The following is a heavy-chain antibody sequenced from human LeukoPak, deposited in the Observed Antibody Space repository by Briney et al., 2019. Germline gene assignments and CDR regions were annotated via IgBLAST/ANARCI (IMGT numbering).Heavy chain of an antibody. CDR2: INHSGST. CDR3: ARGLAGHIRTYYYDSSGYYRTPYFDY. V-gene: IGHV4-34*01. D-gene: IGHD3-22*01. CDR1: GGSFSGYY. Sequence: SETLSLTCAVYGGSFSGYYWSWIRQPPGKGLEWIGEINHSGSTNYNPSLKSRVTISVDTSKNQFSLKLSSVTAADTAVYYCARGLAGHIRTYYYDSSGYYRTPYFDYWGQGTLVTVSS. J-gene: IGHJ4*02.